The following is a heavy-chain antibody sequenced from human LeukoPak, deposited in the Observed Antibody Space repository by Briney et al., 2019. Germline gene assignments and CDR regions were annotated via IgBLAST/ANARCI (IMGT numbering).Heavy chain of an antibody. V-gene: IGHV3-7*01. Sequence: GGSLRLSCAVSGFMFSNFWMSWVRQAPGRGLEWVANIHPEGNEKCHVESVKGRFTISRDNTKNLLFLQMNSLRAEDTAVYYCARDLPWGSYYNDEEDYWGQGTLVTVSS. CDR1: GFMFSNFW. D-gene: IGHD3-10*01. CDR3: ARDLPWGSYYNDEEDY. J-gene: IGHJ4*02. CDR2: IHPEGNEK.